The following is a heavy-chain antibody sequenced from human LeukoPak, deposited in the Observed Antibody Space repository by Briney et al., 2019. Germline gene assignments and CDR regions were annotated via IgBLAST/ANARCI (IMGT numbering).Heavy chain of an antibody. CDR3: ARGQGTVTTH. CDR1: GGSFSGYY. V-gene: IGHV4-34*01. Sequence: PSETLSLTCAVYGGSFSGYYWTWIRQPPGKGLEWIGAINHSGSANYNPSLKSRVTISLDTSKNQFSLKLSSVTAADTAVYYCARGQGTVTTHWGQGTLVTVSS. J-gene: IGHJ4*02. CDR2: INHSGSA. D-gene: IGHD4-17*01.